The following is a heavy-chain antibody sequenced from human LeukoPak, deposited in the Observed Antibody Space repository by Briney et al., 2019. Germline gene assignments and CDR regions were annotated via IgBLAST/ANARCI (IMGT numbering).Heavy chain of an antibody. V-gene: IGHV1-69*04. J-gene: IGHJ4*02. Sequence: SVKVSCKASGGTFSSYAISWVRQAPGQGLEWMGRIIPILGIANYAQKFQGRVTITADKSTSTAYMELSSLRSEDTAVYYCVREFSLDTAMVHSFDYWGQGTLVTVSS. CDR2: IIPILGIA. CDR3: VREFSLDTAMVHSFDY. CDR1: GGTFSSYA. D-gene: IGHD5-18*01.